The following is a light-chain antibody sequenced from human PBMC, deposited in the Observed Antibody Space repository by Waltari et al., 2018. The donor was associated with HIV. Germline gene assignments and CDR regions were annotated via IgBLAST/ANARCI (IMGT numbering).Light chain of an antibody. Sequence: QSVLTQPPSASGTPGQRVTISCSGSSSDIGSYYVYWFQQLPGTAPKLLIYRNNQRPSGVPDRFSGSKSGTSASLAISGLRSEDEADYYCQSYDSSLSGDVIFGGGTTLTVL. CDR2: RNN. CDR1: SSDIGSYY. CDR3: QSYDSSLSGDVI. V-gene: IGLV1-47*01. J-gene: IGLJ2*01.